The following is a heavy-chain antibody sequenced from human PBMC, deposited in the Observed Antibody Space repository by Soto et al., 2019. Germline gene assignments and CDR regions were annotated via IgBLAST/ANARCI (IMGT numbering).Heavy chain of an antibody. J-gene: IGHJ3*02. CDR1: GYTFISYG. CDR2: ISAYNGNT. D-gene: IGHD2-21*02. CDR3: AMLGDPDAFDI. V-gene: IGHV1-18*01. Sequence: AAVSFSSKASGYTFISYGISWVRQAPGQGLEWMGWISAYNGNTNYAQKLQGRVTMTTDTSPSTAYMALRSLRSDATAVYYCAMLGDPDAFDIWGQGTMVPVSS.